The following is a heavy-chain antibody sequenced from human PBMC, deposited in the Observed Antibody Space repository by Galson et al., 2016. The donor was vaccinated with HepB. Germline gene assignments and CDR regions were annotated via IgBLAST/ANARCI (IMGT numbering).Heavy chain of an antibody. CDR1: GFNFNNYT. D-gene: IGHD3-9*01. CDR3: ARASTDESPGLRYYAWLLLASFDP. V-gene: IGHV3-21*06. CDR2: ISRRSTYI. Sequence: SLRLSCAASGFNFNNYTMNWVRQAPGKRLEWISSISRRSTYIYYAESVQRRFTVSRDNTKNVVFLQMNDLRAEDTALYYCARASTDESPGLRYYAWLLLASFDPWGQGTLVAVSS. J-gene: IGHJ5*02.